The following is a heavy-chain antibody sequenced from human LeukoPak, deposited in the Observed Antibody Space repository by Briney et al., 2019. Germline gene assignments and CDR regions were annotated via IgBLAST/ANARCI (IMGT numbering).Heavy chain of an antibody. Sequence: GASVKVSCKAFRYTFTTYCIYWVRQAPGQGLEWMGWINPDSGATNSAQKFQGRLTMTRDTSISTAYMELTSLTSEDTAVYYCARGGYCTTTSCYEWGQGTLVTVSS. J-gene: IGHJ4*02. D-gene: IGHD2-2*01. CDR1: RYTFTTYC. V-gene: IGHV1-2*02. CDR2: INPDSGAT. CDR3: ARGGYCTTTSCYE.